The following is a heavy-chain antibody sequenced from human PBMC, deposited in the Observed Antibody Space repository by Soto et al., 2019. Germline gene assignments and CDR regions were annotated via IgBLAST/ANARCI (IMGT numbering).Heavy chain of an antibody. CDR2: ISFDGSDK. Sequence: QVQLVESGGGVVQPGRSLRLSCAASGFTFSSYAMHWVRQAPGKGLEWVAVISFDGSDKYYADSVKGRFTISRDNSKNTLYLQMNRLRAEDTAVYYCAKRIGSYFDYWGQGTLVTVSS. V-gene: IGHV3-30*18. D-gene: IGHD1-26*01. CDR3: AKRIGSYFDY. CDR1: GFTFSSYA. J-gene: IGHJ4*02.